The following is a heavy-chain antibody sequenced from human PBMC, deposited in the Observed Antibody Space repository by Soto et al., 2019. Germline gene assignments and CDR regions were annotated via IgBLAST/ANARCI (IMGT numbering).Heavy chain of an antibody. CDR3: ARDLVITMVRGVIIKKVYYGMDV. Sequence: SETLSLTCTVSGGSISSYYWSWIRQPAGKGLEWIGRIYTSGSTNYNPSLKSRVTMSVDTSKNQFSLRLSSVTAADTAVYYCARDLVITMVRGVIIKKVYYGMDVWGQGTTVT. CDR2: IYTSGST. J-gene: IGHJ6*02. CDR1: GGSISSYY. V-gene: IGHV4-4*07. D-gene: IGHD3-10*01.